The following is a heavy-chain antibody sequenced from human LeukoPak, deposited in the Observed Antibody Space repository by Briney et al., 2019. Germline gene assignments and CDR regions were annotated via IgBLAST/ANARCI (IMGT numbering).Heavy chain of an antibody. J-gene: IGHJ6*03. D-gene: IGHD3-3*01. V-gene: IGHV3-21*01. CDR3: ARDLLFPFWSGPSLYDHGYMDV. Sequence: GGSLRLSCAASGFTFSSYSMNWVRQAPGKGLEWVSSISSSSSYIYYADSVKGRFTISRDNAKNSLYLQMNSLRAEDTAVYYCARDLLFPFWSGPSLYDHGYMDVWGKGTTVTVSS. CDR2: ISSSSSYI. CDR1: GFTFSSYS.